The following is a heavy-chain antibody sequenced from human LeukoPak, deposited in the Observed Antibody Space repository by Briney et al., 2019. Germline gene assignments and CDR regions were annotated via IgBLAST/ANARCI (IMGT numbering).Heavy chain of an antibody. J-gene: IGHJ3*02. CDR3: ARVMGDYYDSSGYYRRSDVFDI. V-gene: IGHV4-59*01. D-gene: IGHD3-22*01. Sequence: NPSETLSLTCSVSGGSITSYYWSWIRQPPGKGREWSGYIYYSWSTNYNPSLKSRVTISVETSKNQFSLKLSYVTAADTEVYYCARVMGDYYDSSGYYRRSDVFDIWGQGTMLTVSS. CDR2: IYYSWST. CDR1: GGSITSYY.